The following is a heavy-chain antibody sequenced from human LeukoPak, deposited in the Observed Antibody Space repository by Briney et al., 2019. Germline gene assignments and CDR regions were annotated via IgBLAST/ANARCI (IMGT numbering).Heavy chain of an antibody. V-gene: IGHV1-2*02. CDR1: WYTFTDYY. CDR2: INPDNGIT. CDR3: SRGRVVVPATRIPPLDY. Sequence: ASVKVSCKVSWYTFTDYYMHWVRQAPGQGLEWMGWINPDNGITNYAQKLQGRVTMTRDTSISTAYMELSGLRSDDTAVYYCSRGRVVVPATRIPPLDYWGQGTLVSVSS. J-gene: IGHJ4*02. D-gene: IGHD2-21*02.